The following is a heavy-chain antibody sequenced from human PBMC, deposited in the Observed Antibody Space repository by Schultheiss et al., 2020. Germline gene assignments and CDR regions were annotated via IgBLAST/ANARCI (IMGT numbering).Heavy chain of an antibody. D-gene: IGHD4-23*01. V-gene: IGHV4-4*02. CDR2: IYHSGST. Sequence: SETLSLTCAVSGGSISSSNWWSWVRQPPGKGLEWIGEIYHSGSTNYNPSLKSRVTISVDKSKNQFSLKLSSVTAADTAVYYCARTSGGYYYYYMDVWGKGTTVTVSS. J-gene: IGHJ6*03. CDR3: ARTSGGYYYYYMDV. CDR1: GGSISSSNW.